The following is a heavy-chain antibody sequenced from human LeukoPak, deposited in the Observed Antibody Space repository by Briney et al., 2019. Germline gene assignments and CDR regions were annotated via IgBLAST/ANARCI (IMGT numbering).Heavy chain of an antibody. CDR3: TTVPYYDFWSGSEPLGY. Sequence: PGGSLKLSCAASGFTFSGSAMHWVRQASGKGLEWVGRIRSKANSYATAYAASVKGRFTISRDDSKNTAYLQMNSLKTEDTAVYYCTTVPYYDFWSGSEPLGYWGQGTLVTVSS. V-gene: IGHV3-73*01. J-gene: IGHJ4*02. CDR1: GFTFSGSA. D-gene: IGHD3-3*01. CDR2: IRSKANSYAT.